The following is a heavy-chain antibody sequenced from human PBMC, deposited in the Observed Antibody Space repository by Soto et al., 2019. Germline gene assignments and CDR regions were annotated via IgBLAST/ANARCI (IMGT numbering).Heavy chain of an antibody. D-gene: IGHD3-10*01. CDR3: ARVPNHYYGSGSYYTATFDY. CDR1: GGSISSGGYY. Sequence: PSETLSLTCTVSGGSISSGGYYWSWIRHHPGKGLEWIGYIYYSGSTYYNPSLKSRVTISVDTSKNQFSLKLSSVTAADTAVYYCARVPNHYYGSGSYYTATFDYWGKGTLVTVSS. V-gene: IGHV4-31*03. J-gene: IGHJ4*02. CDR2: IYYSGST.